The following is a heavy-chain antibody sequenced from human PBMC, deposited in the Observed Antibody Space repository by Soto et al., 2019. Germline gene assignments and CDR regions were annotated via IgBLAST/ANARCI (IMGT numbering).Heavy chain of an antibody. J-gene: IGHJ6*02. CDR3: GIRRRANGYRGMYYYYYGMDV. D-gene: IGHD5-18*01. Sequence: SETLSLTWPVYGGSFSGYYWSWIRQPPGKWLEWVGEINHSGSTNYNPSLKSRVTISVDTSQKQFSLKLRSVAAADTAVYYCGIRRRANGYRGMYYYYYGMDVWGQGTTGTVS. CDR2: INHSGST. V-gene: IGHV4-34*01. CDR1: GGSFSGYY.